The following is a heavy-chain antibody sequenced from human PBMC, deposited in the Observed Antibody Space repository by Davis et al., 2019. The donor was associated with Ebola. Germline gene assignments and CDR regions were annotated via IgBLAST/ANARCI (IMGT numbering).Heavy chain of an antibody. CDR3: ARDFRRFGELLSWAY. Sequence: GESLKISCAASGFTFSDYYMSWIRQAPGKGLEWVSYISSSGSTIYYADSVKGRFTISRDNAKNSLYLQMNSLRAEDTAVYYCARDFRRFGELLSWAYWGQGTLVTVSS. V-gene: IGHV3-11*01. J-gene: IGHJ4*02. CDR2: ISSSGSTI. CDR1: GFTFSDYY. D-gene: IGHD3-10*01.